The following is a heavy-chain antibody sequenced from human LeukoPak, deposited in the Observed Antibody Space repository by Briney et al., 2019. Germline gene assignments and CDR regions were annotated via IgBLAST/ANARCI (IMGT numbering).Heavy chain of an antibody. Sequence: SETLSLTCTVSDGSISSYYWSWIRQPPGKGLEWIGYIYYSGSTNYNPSLKSRVTISVDTSKNQFSLKLSSVTAADTAVYYCARVPSYYDILTGPYYYYGMDVWGQGTTVTVSS. CDR2: IYYSGST. J-gene: IGHJ6*02. CDR3: ARVPSYYDILTGPYYYYGMDV. D-gene: IGHD3-9*01. V-gene: IGHV4-59*01. CDR1: DGSISSYY.